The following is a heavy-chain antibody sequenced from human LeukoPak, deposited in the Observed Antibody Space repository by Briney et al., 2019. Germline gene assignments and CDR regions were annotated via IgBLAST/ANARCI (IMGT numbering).Heavy chain of an antibody. CDR3: AGFFYDESHDAFDI. J-gene: IGHJ3*02. CDR2: IIPIFGAP. CDR1: GGTFTSHA. Sequence: SVKVSCKASGGTFTSHAICWVRQAPGRGLEWLGGIIPIFGAPSYAQKFQGRVTFSSDESTRTAYMDLSSLRSEDTAVYYCAGFFYDESHDAFDIWGQGTMVTVSS. V-gene: IGHV1-69*13. D-gene: IGHD2/OR15-2a*01.